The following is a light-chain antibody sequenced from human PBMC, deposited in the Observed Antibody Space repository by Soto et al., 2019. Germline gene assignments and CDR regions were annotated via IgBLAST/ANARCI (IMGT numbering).Light chain of an antibody. V-gene: IGLV2-14*01. Sequence: ALTQPASVSGSPGQSITISCTGTSSDVGGYNYVSWYQQHPGKAPKLMIYEVSNRPSGVSNRFSGSKSGNTASLTISGLQAEDEADYYCSSYTSSSLAFGTGTKVTVL. CDR3: SSYTSSSLA. J-gene: IGLJ1*01. CDR2: EVS. CDR1: SSDVGGYNY.